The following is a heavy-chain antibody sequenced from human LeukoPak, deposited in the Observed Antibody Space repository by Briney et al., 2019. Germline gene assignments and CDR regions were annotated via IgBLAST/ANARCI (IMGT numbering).Heavy chain of an antibody. J-gene: IGHJ5*02. CDR1: GGTFSGYA. D-gene: IGHD3-3*01. CDR2: IIPIFGTA. Sequence: SVKVSCKASGGTFSGYAISWGRQAPGQGLEWMGGIIPIFGTANYAQKFQGRVTITTDESTSTAYMELSSLRSEDTAVYYCARTYDFWSGYSPLDPWGQGTLVTVSS. CDR3: ARTYDFWSGYSPLDP. V-gene: IGHV1-69*05.